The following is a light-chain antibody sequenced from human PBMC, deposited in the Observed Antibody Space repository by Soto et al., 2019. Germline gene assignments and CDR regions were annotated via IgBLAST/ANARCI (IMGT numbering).Light chain of an antibody. V-gene: IGKV1-5*03. CDR2: KAS. J-gene: IGKJ1*01. CDR3: QQFDTTSRT. Sequence: EIQMTQSPSTLSASVGDTVTITCRASQSIDRSLAWYQHKPGKAPKLLIYKASDLQRGVPSRFSGSGSGTEFTLTISSLQPDDLATYYCQQFDTTSRTFGQGTKVEIK. CDR1: QSIDRS.